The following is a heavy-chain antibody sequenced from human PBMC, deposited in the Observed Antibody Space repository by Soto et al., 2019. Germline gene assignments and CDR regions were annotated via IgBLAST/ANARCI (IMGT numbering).Heavy chain of an antibody. CDR3: ARGGPDLATIGSFDY. CDR2: IYYRGSA. V-gene: IGHV4-39*02. D-gene: IGHD3-16*01. J-gene: IGHJ4*02. Sequence: QLQLQESGPGLVKPSETLSLTCSVSGGSISSSSHYWGWIRQSPGKGLDWIGSIYYRGSAYYNPSLKSRVTISVDTSKNQFSLKLRSVTAADTSVYYCARGGPDLATIGSFDYWGQGTLVTVSS. CDR1: GGSISSSSHY.